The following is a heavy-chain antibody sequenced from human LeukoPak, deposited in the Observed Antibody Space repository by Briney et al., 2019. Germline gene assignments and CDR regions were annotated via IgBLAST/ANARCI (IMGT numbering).Heavy chain of an antibody. J-gene: IGHJ4*02. V-gene: IGHV4-59*12. D-gene: IGHD3-22*01. CDR1: GGSISRYH. CDR2: IYYSGST. CDR3: ARAYHYDSSGYLDY. Sequence: SETLSLTCTVSGGSISRYHWSWIRQPPGKGLEWIGYIYYSGSTNYNPSLKSRVTISVDTSKNQFSLKLSSVTAADAAVYYCARAYHYDSSGYLDYWGQGTLVTVSS.